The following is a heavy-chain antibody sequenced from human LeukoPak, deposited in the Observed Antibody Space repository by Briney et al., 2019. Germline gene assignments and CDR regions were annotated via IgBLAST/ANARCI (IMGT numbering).Heavy chain of an antibody. D-gene: IGHD6-25*01. V-gene: IGHV5-51*01. Sequence: GASLKISSKASGYSFTSYWIGWVRQMPGKGLEWMGVIHPGEYERRYSPSFEGQVTSSADKSISTAYMQWSSLKASDTAMYYCARRTDSGWKWFDPWGQGTLVTVSS. J-gene: IGHJ5*02. CDR3: ARRTDSGWKWFDP. CDR1: GYSFTSYW. CDR2: IHPGEYER.